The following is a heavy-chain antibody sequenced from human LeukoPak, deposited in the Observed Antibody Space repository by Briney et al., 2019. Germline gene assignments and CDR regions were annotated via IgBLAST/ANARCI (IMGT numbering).Heavy chain of an antibody. J-gene: IGHJ4*02. D-gene: IGHD3-3*01. CDR2: INPNSGGT. V-gene: IGHV1-2*02. CDR1: GYTFTGYY. Sequence: ASVKVSCKASGYTFTGYYMHWVRQAPGQGLEWMGWINPNSGGTNYAQKFQGRVTMTRDTSISTAYMELSRLRSDDTAVYYCARDRANYDFWSGQKDLDYWGQGTLVTVSS. CDR3: ARDRANYDFWSGQKDLDY.